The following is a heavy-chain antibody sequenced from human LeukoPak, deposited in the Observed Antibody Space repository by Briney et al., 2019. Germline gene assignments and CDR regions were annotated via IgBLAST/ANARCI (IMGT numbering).Heavy chain of an antibody. CDR3: AKDSEKGLIGYYMDV. CDR1: GFTFSSYW. J-gene: IGHJ6*03. D-gene: IGHD2-21*01. Sequence: GGSLRLSCAASGFTFSSYWMHWVRQAPGKGLEWVSLISWDGGSTYYADSVKGRFTISRDNSKNSLYLQMNSLRAEDTALYYCAKDSEKGLIGYYMDVWGKGTTVTVSS. CDR2: ISWDGGST. V-gene: IGHV3-43D*03.